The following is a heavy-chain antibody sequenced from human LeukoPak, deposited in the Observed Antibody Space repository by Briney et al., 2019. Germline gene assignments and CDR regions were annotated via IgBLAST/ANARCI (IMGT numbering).Heavy chain of an antibody. Sequence: GGSLRLSCAASGFTFSSYAMSWVRQAPGKGLEWVSAISGSGGSTYYADSVKGRFTISRDNSKNTLYLQMNSLRAEDTAVYYCAKRKGYCSSTSCYKEPYYFDYWGQGTLVTVSS. CDR2: ISGSGGST. J-gene: IGHJ4*02. CDR3: AKRKGYCSSTSCYKEPYYFDY. D-gene: IGHD2-2*02. V-gene: IGHV3-23*01. CDR1: GFTFSSYA.